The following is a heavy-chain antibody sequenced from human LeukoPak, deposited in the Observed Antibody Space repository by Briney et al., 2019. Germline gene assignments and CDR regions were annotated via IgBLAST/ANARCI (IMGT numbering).Heavy chain of an antibody. V-gene: IGHV3-74*01. Sequence: GGSLRLSCTASGFSLVSEWIHWVRQVPGQGLEWVSRISPEGDKSYVNLVKGRFTASRDIGAKTVFLDMKSLRVEDTSIYYCVRALKLMGSGWYGDAFDLWGQGTMVIVSS. J-gene: IGHJ3*01. CDR1: GFSLVSEW. CDR2: ISPEGDK. D-gene: IGHD6-13*01. CDR3: VRALKLMGSGWYGDAFDL.